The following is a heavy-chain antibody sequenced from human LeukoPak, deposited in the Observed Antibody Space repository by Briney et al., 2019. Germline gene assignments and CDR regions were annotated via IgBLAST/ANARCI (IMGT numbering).Heavy chain of an antibody. CDR1: GGTFSSYD. D-gene: IGHD3-22*01. CDR2: IIPIFGTA. V-gene: IGHV1-69*13. J-gene: IGHJ4*02. Sequence: SVKVSCKASGGTFSSYDISWVRQAPGQGLEWMGGIIPIFGTANYAQKFQGRVTITADESTSTAYMELSSLRSEDTAVYYCAREEEYYYDSSGYYPLDYWGQGTLVTVSS. CDR3: AREEEYYYDSSGYYPLDY.